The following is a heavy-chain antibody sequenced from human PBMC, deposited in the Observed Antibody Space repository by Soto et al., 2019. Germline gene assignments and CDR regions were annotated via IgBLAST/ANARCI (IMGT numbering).Heavy chain of an antibody. Sequence: QLQLQETGPGLVKPSETLSLTCTVSGGSISSSSYYWGWIRQPPGKGLEWIGSIYYSGSTYYNPSHRSRVTISEDTSKHQYTLKLSSVTAADTAVYYCATPYYDYVWGSYRLISRGQGSLVSVS. J-gene: IGHJ1*01. CDR2: IYYSGST. CDR3: ATPYYDYVWGSYRLIS. V-gene: IGHV4-39*01. CDR1: GGSISSSSYY. D-gene: IGHD3-16*02.